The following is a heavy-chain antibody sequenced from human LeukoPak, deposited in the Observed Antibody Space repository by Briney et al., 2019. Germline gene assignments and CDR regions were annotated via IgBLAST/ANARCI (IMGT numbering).Heavy chain of an antibody. CDR3: ARARRRAGFDY. CDR2: NYYSGST. J-gene: IGHJ4*02. Sequence: SETLSLTCTVSGGSISSSSYYWGWIRQPPGKGLEWIGSNYYSGSTYSNPSLKSRVTISVDTSKNQFSLKLSSVTGADTAVYYCARARRRAGFDYWGQGTLVTVSS. CDR1: GGSISSSSYY. V-gene: IGHV4-39*07.